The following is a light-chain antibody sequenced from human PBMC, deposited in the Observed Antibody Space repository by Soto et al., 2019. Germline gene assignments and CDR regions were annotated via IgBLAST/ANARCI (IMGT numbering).Light chain of an antibody. J-gene: IGLJ1*01. CDR1: SSDVGGYNY. V-gene: IGLV2-11*01. CDR3: SSYKTSSNYV. CDR2: DVS. Sequence: QSVLTQPRSVSGSPGQSVTISCTGTSSDVGGYNYVSWYQHHPGKAPKLMIYDVSKRPSGVSNRFSGSKSGNTASLTISGLQAEDEADYYCSSYKTSSNYVFGSGTKVTVL.